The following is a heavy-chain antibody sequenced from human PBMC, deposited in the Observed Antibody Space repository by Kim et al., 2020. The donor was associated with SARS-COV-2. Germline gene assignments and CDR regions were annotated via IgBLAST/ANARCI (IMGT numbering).Heavy chain of an antibody. J-gene: IGHJ6*02. CDR3: ARAESYYYGMDV. Sequence: YYADSGKGRFTISREKSKNTLFLQMNSLRAEDTAVYYCARAESYYYGMDVWGQGTTVTVSS. V-gene: IGHV3-30*01.